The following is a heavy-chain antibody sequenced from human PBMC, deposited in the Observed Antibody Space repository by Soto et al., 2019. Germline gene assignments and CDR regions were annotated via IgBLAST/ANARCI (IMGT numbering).Heavy chain of an antibody. CDR1: GGTFSSYA. Sequence: GASVKVSCKASGGTFSSYAISWVRHAPGQGLEWMGGIIPIFGTADYAQTFQGRVTITADESTSTAYMELSSLRSEDTAVYYCASHTGSSPEGRYYYGMDVWGQGTTVTVSS. J-gene: IGHJ6*02. CDR3: ASHTGSSPEGRYYYGMDV. V-gene: IGHV1-69*13. D-gene: IGHD1-26*01. CDR2: IIPIFGTA.